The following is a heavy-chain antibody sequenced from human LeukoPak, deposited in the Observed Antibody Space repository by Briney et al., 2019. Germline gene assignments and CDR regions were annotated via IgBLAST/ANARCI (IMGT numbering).Heavy chain of an antibody. V-gene: IGHV4-59*08. CDR2: IYYSGST. D-gene: IGHD1-1*01. CDR3: ARRLRLEWFDP. CDR1: GGSISSYY. Sequence: PSETLSLTCTVSGGSISSYYWSWIRQPPGKGLEWIGYIYYSGSTNYNPSLKSRVTISVDTSKNQFSLKLSSVTAADTAVYYCARRLRLEWFDPWGQGTLVTVSS. J-gene: IGHJ5*02.